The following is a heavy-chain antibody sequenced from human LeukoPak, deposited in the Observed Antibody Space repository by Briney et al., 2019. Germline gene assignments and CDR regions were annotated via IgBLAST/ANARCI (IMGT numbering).Heavy chain of an antibody. CDR1: TSYFTNYW. V-gene: IGHV3-74*01. Sequence: GVSLRLSCVASTSYFTNYWMHWVRQVPGEGLTWVSRIDRDGIKADYADFVKGRFTISRHNAKNTVYLQMDSLRAEDTAVYYCGTSRWSGYVDSWGQGTLVTVSS. J-gene: IGHJ5*01. D-gene: IGHD5-12*01. CDR3: GTSRWSGYVDS. CDR2: IDRDGIKA.